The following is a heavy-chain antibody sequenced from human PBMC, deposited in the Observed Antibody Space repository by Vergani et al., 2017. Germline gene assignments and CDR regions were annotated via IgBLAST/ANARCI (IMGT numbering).Heavy chain of an antibody. V-gene: IGHV4-34*01. CDR1: GGSFSGYY. Sequence: QVQLQQWGAGLLKPSETLSLTCAVYGGSFSGYYWSWIRQPPGKGLEWIGEINHSGSTNYNPSLKSRVTISVDTSKNQFSLKLSSVTAADTAVYYCARVQELYDFWSGYRVRYYYYMDGWSKGTTVTVSS. J-gene: IGHJ6*03. D-gene: IGHD3-3*01. CDR2: INHSGST. CDR3: ARVQELYDFWSGYRVRYYYYMDG.